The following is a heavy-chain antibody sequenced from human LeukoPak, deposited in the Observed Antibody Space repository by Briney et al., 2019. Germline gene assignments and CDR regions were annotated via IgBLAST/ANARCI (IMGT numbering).Heavy chain of an antibody. Sequence: SQTLSLTCAISGDSVSSNSGAWNWIRQSPSGGLEWLGRTYYRSNWYNDYAVSVKSRITINPDTSKNQFSLQLNSVTPEDTAVYYCVRDRGSGWSFDSWGQGTLVTVSS. CDR2: TYYRSNWYN. CDR3: VRDRGSGWSFDS. V-gene: IGHV6-1*01. D-gene: IGHD6-19*01. CDR1: GDSVSSNSGA. J-gene: IGHJ4*02.